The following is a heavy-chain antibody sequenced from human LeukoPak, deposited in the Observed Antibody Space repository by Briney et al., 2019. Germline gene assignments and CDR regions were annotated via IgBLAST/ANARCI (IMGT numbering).Heavy chain of an antibody. CDR2: ISGSASST. CDR1: GFTFSNYA. Sequence: GGSLKLSCAASGFTFSNYAMSWVRQAPGKGLEWVSAISGSASSTYYADSVKGRFTISRDNSRNTLFLQMNSLSAEDTAVYYCAKAPTREPHPFHSWGQGTLVTVSS. V-gene: IGHV3-23*01. D-gene: IGHD1-26*01. J-gene: IGHJ4*02. CDR3: AKAPTREPHPFHS.